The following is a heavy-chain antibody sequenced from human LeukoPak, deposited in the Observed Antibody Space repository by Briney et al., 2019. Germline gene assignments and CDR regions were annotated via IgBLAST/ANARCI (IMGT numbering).Heavy chain of an antibody. CDR1: GFTFSSYA. D-gene: IGHD5-12*01. Sequence: TGGSLRLSCAASGFTFSSYAMSWVRQAPGKGLEWVSAISGSGGSTYYADSVKGRFTISRDNSKNTLYLQMNSLKAEDTAVYYCAKAGVATIPWVTDYWGQGTLVTVSS. J-gene: IGHJ4*02. CDR2: ISGSGGST. CDR3: AKAGVATIPWVTDY. V-gene: IGHV3-23*01.